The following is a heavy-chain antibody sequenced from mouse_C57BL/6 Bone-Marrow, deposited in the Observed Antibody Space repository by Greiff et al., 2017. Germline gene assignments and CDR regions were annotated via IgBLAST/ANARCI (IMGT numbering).Heavy chain of an antibody. D-gene: IGHD2-4*01. CDR1: GYTFTEYT. Sequence: QVQLKESGAELVKPGASVQLSCKASGYTFTEYTIHWVKQRSGQGLEWIGWFYPGSGSIKYNEKFKDKATLTADKSSSTVYMELSRLTSEDSAVYFCARHEDDYDFRDYYAMDYWGQGTSVTVSS. CDR3: ARHEDDYDFRDYYAMDY. V-gene: IGHV1-62-2*01. CDR2: FYPGSGSI. J-gene: IGHJ4*01.